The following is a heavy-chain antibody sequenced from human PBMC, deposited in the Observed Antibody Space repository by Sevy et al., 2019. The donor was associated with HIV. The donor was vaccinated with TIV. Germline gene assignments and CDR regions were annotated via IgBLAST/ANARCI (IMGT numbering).Heavy chain of an antibody. V-gene: IGHV3-53*01. Sequence: GGSLRLSCIGSGFSFSYYGIHWVRQAPGKGLEWVSVIYSGGSTYYADSVKGRFTIPRDNSKNTLYLQMNNLRADDTAVYYCARGRGVFGAVAINWFDPWGQGALVTVSS. CDR1: GFSFSYYG. CDR2: IYSGGST. CDR3: ARGRGVFGAVAINWFDP. D-gene: IGHD3-3*01. J-gene: IGHJ5*02.